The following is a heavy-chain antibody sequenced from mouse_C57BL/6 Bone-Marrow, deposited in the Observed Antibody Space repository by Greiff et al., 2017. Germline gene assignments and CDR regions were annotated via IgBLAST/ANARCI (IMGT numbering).Heavy chain of an antibody. CDR3: AREGYDYCAMDY. CDR1: VFYLTSSG. V-gene: IGHV2-2*01. CDR2: IWSGGST. J-gene: IGHJ4*01. D-gene: IGHD2-10*02. Sequence: QVQLKASGPGLVQPSQSLSITCTVSVFYLTSSGVHWFRQSPGKGLEWLGVIWSGGSTDYNAAFISRLSISKDNSKSQVFFTMNSLQSDDTAIYYCAREGYDYCAMDYWGQGTSVTVAS.